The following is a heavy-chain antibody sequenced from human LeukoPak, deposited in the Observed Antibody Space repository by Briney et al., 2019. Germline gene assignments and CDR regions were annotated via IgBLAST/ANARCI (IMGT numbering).Heavy chain of an antibody. CDR3: ARRYSSSSAFDY. Sequence: SQTLSLTCTVSGGSISSGSYYWSWIRQPAGKGLERIGRIYTSGSTNYNPSLKSRVTISVDTSKNQFSLKLSFVTAADTAVCYCARRYSSSSAFDYWGQGTLVTVSS. D-gene: IGHD6-13*01. CDR1: GGSISSGSYY. V-gene: IGHV4-61*02. J-gene: IGHJ4*02. CDR2: IYTSGST.